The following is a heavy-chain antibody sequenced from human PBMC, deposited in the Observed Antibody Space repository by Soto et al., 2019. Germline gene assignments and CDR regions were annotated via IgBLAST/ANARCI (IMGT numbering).Heavy chain of an antibody. CDR1: GFSFSDFA. CDR2: ISGFGGTT. D-gene: IGHD2-15*01. Sequence: EVQLLESGGGLVQRGGSLRLSCVASGFSFSDFAMSWVRQGPGKGLEWVSGISGFGGTTYYSDSVKGRFIISRDSSTNTLFLQMNSLTAEDTGVYYCARDATGMVGRPNTNWFDPWGQGTLVTGSS. CDR3: ARDATGMVGRPNTNWFDP. J-gene: IGHJ5*02. V-gene: IGHV3-23*01.